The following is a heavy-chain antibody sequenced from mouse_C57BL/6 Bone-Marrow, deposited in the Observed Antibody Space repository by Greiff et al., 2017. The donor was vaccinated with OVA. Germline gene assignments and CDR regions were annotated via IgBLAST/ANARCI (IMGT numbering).Heavy chain of an antibody. CDR2: ILPGSGST. Sequence: VQLQQSGAELMKPGASVKLSCKATGYTFTGYWIEWVKQRPGHGLEWIGEILPGSGSTNYNAKFKGKATFTADTSSNTAYMQLSSLTTEDSAIYYCARGGEDYDGGFAYWGQGTLVTVSA. D-gene: IGHD2-4*01. CDR3: ARGGEDYDGGFAY. V-gene: IGHV1-9*01. CDR1: GYTFTGYW. J-gene: IGHJ3*01.